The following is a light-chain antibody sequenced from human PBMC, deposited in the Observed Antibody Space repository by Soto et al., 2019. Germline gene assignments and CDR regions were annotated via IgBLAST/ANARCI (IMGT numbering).Light chain of an antibody. CDR1: QSVSSSY. CDR3: HQYSRSPFYD. J-gene: IGKJ2*01. CDR2: GAS. Sequence: EIVLTQSPGTLSLSPGERATLSCRASQSVSSSYLAWYQQKPGQAPRLFIYGASSRATGIPDRFSGSGSGTDLTLPISRPEPEDFTVYYCHQYSRSPFYDFGQGPKLESK. V-gene: IGKV3-20*01.